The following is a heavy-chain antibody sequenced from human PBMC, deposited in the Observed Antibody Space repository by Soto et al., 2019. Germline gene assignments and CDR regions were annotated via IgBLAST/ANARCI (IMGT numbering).Heavy chain of an antibody. J-gene: IGHJ4*02. V-gene: IGHV2-5*02. Sequence: QITLKESGPSLVKPTQTLTLTCTFSGFSLRTSGVGVGWIRQPPGQALEWLALNLWDDEKRYSPLLKSRLTITKDASKNQVVLTMTNMDPVDTATYYCVHRLSAYCLHYWGQGILVTVSS. D-gene: IGHD2-15*01. CDR3: VHRLSAYCLHY. CDR1: GFSLRTSGVG. CDR2: NLWDDEK.